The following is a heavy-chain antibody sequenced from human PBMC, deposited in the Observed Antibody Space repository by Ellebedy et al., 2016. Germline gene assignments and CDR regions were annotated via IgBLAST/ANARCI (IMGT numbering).Heavy chain of an antibody. V-gene: IGHV2-5*02. J-gene: IGHJ4*02. CDR2: VYYDDDK. CDR1: GFSLNTGGVG. CDR3: SHRHYTSYDRSGFRPFDF. D-gene: IGHD3-22*01. Sequence: SGPTLVKPTQTLTLTCTFSGFSLNTGGVGVAWMRQPPGKALEWLAVVYYDDDKHYNASLKTRLTIFKDTSKNQVVLIMTNMDPVDTATYYCSHRHYTSYDRSGFRPFDFWGQGILVTVSS.